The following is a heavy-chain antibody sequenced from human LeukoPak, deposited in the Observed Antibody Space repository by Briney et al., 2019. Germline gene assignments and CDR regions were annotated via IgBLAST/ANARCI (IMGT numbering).Heavy chain of an antibody. Sequence: ASVKVSCKASGYTFTGYYMHWVRQAPGQGLEWMGGFDPEDGETIYAQKFQGRVTMTEDTSTDTAYMELSSLRSEDTAVYYCATQTLHTAMAFDYWGQGTLVTVSS. CDR2: FDPEDGET. J-gene: IGHJ4*02. D-gene: IGHD5-18*01. V-gene: IGHV1-24*01. CDR3: ATQTLHTAMAFDY. CDR1: GYTFTGYY.